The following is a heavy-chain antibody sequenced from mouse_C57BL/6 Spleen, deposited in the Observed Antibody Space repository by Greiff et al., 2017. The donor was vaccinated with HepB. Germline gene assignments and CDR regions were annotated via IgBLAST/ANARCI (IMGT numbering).Heavy chain of an antibody. J-gene: IGHJ3*01. CDR1: GFSLTSYG. CDR3: ARGEAYYDYDAWFAY. Sequence: VMLVESGPGLVQPSQSLSITCTVSGFSLTSYGVHWVRQSPGKGLEWLGVIWSGGSTDYNAAFISRLSISKDNSKSQVFFKMNSLQADDTAIYYCARGEAYYDYDAWFAYWGQGTLVTVSA. V-gene: IGHV2-2*01. D-gene: IGHD2-4*01. CDR2: IWSGGST.